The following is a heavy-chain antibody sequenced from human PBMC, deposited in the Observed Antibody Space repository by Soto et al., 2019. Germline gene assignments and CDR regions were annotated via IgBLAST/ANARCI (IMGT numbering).Heavy chain of an antibody. J-gene: IGHJ4*02. CDR1: GGSFSGYY. CDR2: INHSGST. CDR3: ARVVWGFDY. V-gene: IGHV4-34*01. Sequence: QVQLQQWGAGLLKPSETLSLTCAVYGGSFSGYYWSWIRQPPGKGLEWTGEINHSGSTNYNPSLKSRVTISVDTSKNQFSLKLSSVTAADTAVSYCARVVWGFDYWGQGTLVTVSS. D-gene: IGHD3-16*01.